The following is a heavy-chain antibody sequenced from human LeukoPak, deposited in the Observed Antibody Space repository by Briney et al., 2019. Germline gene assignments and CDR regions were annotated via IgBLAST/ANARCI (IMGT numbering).Heavy chain of an antibody. CDR1: GGSISTYY. Sequence: PETLSLTCTVSGGSISTYYWTWIRQPPGKGLEWIGYVYCSGSTSYNPSLKSRLTISVDTSKNQFSLKLSSVTAADTAVYYCARVPYYHDSSGYYYGYFDYWGQGTLVTVSS. V-gene: IGHV4-59*01. D-gene: IGHD3-22*01. CDR3: ARVPYYHDSSGYYYGYFDY. J-gene: IGHJ4*02. CDR2: VYCSGST.